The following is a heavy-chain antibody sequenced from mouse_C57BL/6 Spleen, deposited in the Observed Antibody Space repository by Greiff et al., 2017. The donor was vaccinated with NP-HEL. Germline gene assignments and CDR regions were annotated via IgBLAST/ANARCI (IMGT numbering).Heavy chain of an antibody. V-gene: IGHV1-82*01. CDR2: IYPGDGDT. D-gene: IGHD1-1*01. CDR3: ARDTTVVARGYFDV. Sequence: VQLQQSGPELVKPGASVKISCKASGYAFSSSWMNWVKQRPGKGLEWIGRIYPGDGDTNDNGKFKGKATLTADKSSSTAYMQLSSLTSEDSAVYFCARDTTVVARGYFDVWGTGTTVTVSS. CDR1: GYAFSSSW. J-gene: IGHJ1*03.